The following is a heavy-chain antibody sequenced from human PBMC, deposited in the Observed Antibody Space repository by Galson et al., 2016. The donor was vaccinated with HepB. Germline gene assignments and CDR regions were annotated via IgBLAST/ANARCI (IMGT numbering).Heavy chain of an antibody. D-gene: IGHD1-1*01. V-gene: IGHV3-13*04. CDR2: IGNAGDT. CDR1: GFTFTSYD. Sequence: SLRLSCAASGFTFTSYDMHWVRQATGKGLEWVSAIGNAGDTYYPGSVRGRFTISRANAKNSLYLQMNSLRAEDTAVYYCARASDLEGGIEYWGQGTLVTVSS. CDR3: ARASDLEGGIEY. J-gene: IGHJ4*02.